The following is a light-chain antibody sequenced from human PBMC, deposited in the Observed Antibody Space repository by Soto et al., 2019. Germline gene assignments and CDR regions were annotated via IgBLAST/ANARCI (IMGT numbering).Light chain of an antibody. CDR2: TAS. CDR1: PSMSFY. V-gene: IGKV1-39*01. CDR3: QQSYNMPRT. Sequence: DMQMTQSPSSLSASVGDRVTITCRASPSMSFYLNWYRQKPGKAPKLLIYTASNVQSGVPSRISGSGTGSDFTLNISRLQPEDFATYYCQQSYNMPRTFGQGTKV. J-gene: IGKJ1*01.